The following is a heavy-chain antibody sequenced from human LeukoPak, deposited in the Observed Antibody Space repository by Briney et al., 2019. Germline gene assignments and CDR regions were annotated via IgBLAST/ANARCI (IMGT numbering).Heavy chain of an antibody. CDR2: IYSGGST. V-gene: IGHV3-53*01. CDR1: GFTVSSNY. CDR3: ARGNYYDSRYYYYYYGMDV. Sequence: GGSLRLSCAASGFTVSSNYMSWVRPAPGKWLEWVSVIYSGGSTYYADSVKGRFTISRDNSKNTLYLQMNSLRAEDTAVYYCARGNYYDSRYYYYYYGMDVWGQGTTVTVSS. D-gene: IGHD3-22*01. J-gene: IGHJ6*02.